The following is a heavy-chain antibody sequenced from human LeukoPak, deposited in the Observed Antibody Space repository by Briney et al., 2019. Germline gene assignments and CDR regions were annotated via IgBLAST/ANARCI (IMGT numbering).Heavy chain of an antibody. CDR1: GFIFSRCG. V-gene: IGHV3-21*06. Sequence: PGGSLRLSCAASGFIFSRCGMNWVRQAPGKGLEWVSSISSSSSNIYYADSVKGRFTISRDNAKNSLFLQMSSLRADDTAVYYCARAYCSSTSCLDYWGQGTLVTVSS. D-gene: IGHD2-2*01. CDR2: ISSSSSNI. CDR3: ARAYCSSTSCLDY. J-gene: IGHJ4*02.